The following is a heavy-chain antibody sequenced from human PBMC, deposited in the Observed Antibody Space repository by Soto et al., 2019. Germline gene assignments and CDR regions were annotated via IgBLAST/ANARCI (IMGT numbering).Heavy chain of an antibody. CDR3: AREYYGSGSYYPRLGYYGMDV. CDR2: INPNSGGT. D-gene: IGHD3-10*01. CDR1: GYTFTGYY. V-gene: IGHV1-2*04. J-gene: IGHJ6*02. Sequence: QVQLVQSGAEVKKPGASVKVSCKASGYTFTGYYMHWVRQAPGQGLEWMGWINPNSGGTNYAQKFQGWVTMTRDTSISTAYMELSRLRSDDTAVYYCAREYYGSGSYYPRLGYYGMDVWGQGTTVTVSS.